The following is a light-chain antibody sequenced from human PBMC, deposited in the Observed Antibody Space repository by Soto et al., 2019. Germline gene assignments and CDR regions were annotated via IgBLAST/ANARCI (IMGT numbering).Light chain of an antibody. V-gene: IGLV1-40*01. CDR1: SSNIGAGYD. CDR2: DNS. CDR3: QFYDSSVSGQCV. Sequence: QSVLTQPPSVSGAPGQRVTISGTGSSSNIGAGYDVHWYQQLPGTAPKLLISDNSNRPSGVPDRFSGSKSGTSASLAITGLQAEDEADYYCQFYDSSVSGQCVFGTGTKLTVL. J-gene: IGLJ1*01.